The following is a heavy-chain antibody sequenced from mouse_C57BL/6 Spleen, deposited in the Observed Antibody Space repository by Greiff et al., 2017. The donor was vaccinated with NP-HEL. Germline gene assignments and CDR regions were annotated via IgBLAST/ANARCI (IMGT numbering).Heavy chain of an antibody. CDR1: GYTFTDYE. CDR2: IDPETGGT. CDR3: TRDYGSSSFAY. V-gene: IGHV1-15*01. J-gene: IGHJ3*01. Sequence: SGAELVRPGASVTLSCKASGYTFTDYEMHWVKQTPVHGLEWIGAIDPETGGTAYNQKFKGKAILTADKSSSTAYMELRSLTSEDSAVYYGTRDYGSSSFAYWGQGTLVTVSA. D-gene: IGHD1-1*01.